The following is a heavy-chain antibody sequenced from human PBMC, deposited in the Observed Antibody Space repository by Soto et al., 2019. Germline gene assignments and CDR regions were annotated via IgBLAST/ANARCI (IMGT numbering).Heavy chain of an antibody. J-gene: IGHJ6*03. CDR2: VIPMHGSE. D-gene: IGHD1-20*01. CDR1: GGSFNGYF. Sequence: VQLVQSGAEMKKPGSSVRVSCKASGGSFNGYFITWVRQAPGQGLEWVGRVIPMHGSESHARKCWDRITRTADTVPNTALLDLRSLKCEYTAVYYCATGITTSGYRRYMDVLGKGPKVTVS. CDR3: ATGITTSGYRRYMDV. V-gene: IGHV1-69*08.